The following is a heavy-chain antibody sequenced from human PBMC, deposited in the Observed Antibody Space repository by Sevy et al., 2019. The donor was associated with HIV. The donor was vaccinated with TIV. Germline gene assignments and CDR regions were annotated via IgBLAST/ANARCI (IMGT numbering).Heavy chain of an antibody. CDR2: IYHSGNT. V-gene: IGHV4-4*02. J-gene: IGHJ4*02. CDR1: GGSISSSNW. Sequence: SQTLSLTCVVSGGSISSSNWWSWVRQSPGKGLEWIGEIYHSGNTNYNPSLKSRVTISVDKSKNQFSMRLNSVTAAGTAVYYCARGYSDFWSGSRDYFDYWGQGTLVTVSS. CDR3: ARGYSDFWSGSRDYFDY. D-gene: IGHD3-3*01.